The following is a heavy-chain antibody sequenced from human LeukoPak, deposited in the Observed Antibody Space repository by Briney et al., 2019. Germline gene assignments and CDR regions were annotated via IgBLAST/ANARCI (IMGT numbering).Heavy chain of an antibody. V-gene: IGHV4-34*01. CDR2: INHSGST. J-gene: IGHJ4*02. CDR3: ARLLPLYCSSTSCSDY. D-gene: IGHD2-2*01. Sequence: SETLSLTCAVSGGSFSGYYWSWIRQPPGKGLEWIGEINHSGSTNYNPSLKSRVTISVDTSKNQFSLKLSSVTAADTAVYYCARLLPLYCSSTSCSDYWGQGTLVTVSS. CDR1: GGSFSGYY.